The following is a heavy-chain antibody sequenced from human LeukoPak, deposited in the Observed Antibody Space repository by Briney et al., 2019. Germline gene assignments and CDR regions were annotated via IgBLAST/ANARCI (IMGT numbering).Heavy chain of an antibody. D-gene: IGHD4-17*01. J-gene: IGHJ3*02. V-gene: IGHV3-21*04. CDR1: GFTLSSYS. Sequence: GGSLRLSCAASGFTLSSYSMNWVRQAPGKGLEWVSSISSSSSYIYYADSVKGRFTISRDNAKNTLFLQMNSLRAEDTAVYYCAKPSYGDPLDSFDIWGQGTMVTVSS. CDR3: AKPSYGDPLDSFDI. CDR2: ISSSSSYI.